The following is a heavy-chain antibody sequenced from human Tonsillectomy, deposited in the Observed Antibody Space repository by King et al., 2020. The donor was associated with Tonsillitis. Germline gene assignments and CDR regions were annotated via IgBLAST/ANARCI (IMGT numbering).Heavy chain of an antibody. CDR3: ARASLRDTAMVIIAVAGIPDY. V-gene: IGHV3-74*01. CDR1: GFTFSSYW. D-gene: IGHD6-19*01. J-gene: IGHJ4*02. CDR2: INSDGSST. Sequence: VQLVESGGGLVQPGGSLRLSCAASGFTFSSYWMHWVRQAPGKGLVWVSRINSDGSSTIYADSVKGRFTISRDNAQNTLYLQMNSLRVEDTAVYYCARASLRDTAMVIIAVAGIPDYWGQGTLVTVSS.